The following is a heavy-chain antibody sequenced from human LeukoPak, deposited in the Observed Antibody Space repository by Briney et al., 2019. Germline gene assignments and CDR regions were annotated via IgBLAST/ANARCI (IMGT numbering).Heavy chain of an antibody. V-gene: IGHV1-18*04. CDR2: ISAYNGNT. D-gene: IGHD3-10*01. Sequence: GASVKVSCKASGYTFTSYGISWVRQAPGQGHEWMGWISAYNGNTNYAQKLQGRVTMTTDTSTSTAYMELRSLRSDDTAVYYCASSSITMVRGAPLGMDVWGKGTTVTVSS. CDR1: GYTFTSYG. J-gene: IGHJ6*04. CDR3: ASSSITMVRGAPLGMDV.